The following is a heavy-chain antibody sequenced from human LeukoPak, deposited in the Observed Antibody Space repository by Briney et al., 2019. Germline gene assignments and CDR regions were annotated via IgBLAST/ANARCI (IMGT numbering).Heavy chain of an antibody. J-gene: IGHJ5*02. CDR2: IYYSGST. CDR3: AREIEGYSYGFPSNRFDP. V-gene: IGHV4-31*03. CDR1: GGSISSGGYY. Sequence: QTSETLSLTCTVSGGSISSGGYYWSWIRQHPGKGLEWIGYIYYSGSTYYNPSLKSRVTMSVDTSKNQFSPRLSSVTAADTAVYYCAREIEGYSYGFPSNRFDPWGQGTLVTVSS. D-gene: IGHD5-18*01.